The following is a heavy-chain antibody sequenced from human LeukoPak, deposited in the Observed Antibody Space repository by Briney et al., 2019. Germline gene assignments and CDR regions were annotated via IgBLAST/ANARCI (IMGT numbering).Heavy chain of an antibody. Sequence: SETLSLTCAVYGGSFSGYYWSLIRQPPGKGLEWIGEINHSGSTNYNPSLKSRVTISVDTSKNQFSLKLSSVTAADTAVYYCARGHPRIGSGYYYWGQGTLVTVSS. CDR2: INHSGST. J-gene: IGHJ4*02. CDR3: ARGHPRIGSGYYY. D-gene: IGHD3-22*01. CDR1: GGSFSGYY. V-gene: IGHV4-34*01.